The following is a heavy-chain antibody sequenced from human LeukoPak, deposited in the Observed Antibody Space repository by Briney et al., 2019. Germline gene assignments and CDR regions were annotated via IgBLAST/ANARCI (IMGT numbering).Heavy chain of an antibody. D-gene: IGHD5/OR15-5a*01. V-gene: IGHV3-33*08. CDR1: GFTFSNAW. Sequence: PGGSLRLSCAASGFTFSNAWMSWVRPAPGKGLEWVAVIWYDGSNKYYADSVKGRFTISRDNSKSTLYLQMNSLRAEDTAVYYCARLRGVYDAFDIWGQGTMVTVSS. CDR2: IWYDGSNK. J-gene: IGHJ3*02. CDR3: ARLRGVYDAFDI.